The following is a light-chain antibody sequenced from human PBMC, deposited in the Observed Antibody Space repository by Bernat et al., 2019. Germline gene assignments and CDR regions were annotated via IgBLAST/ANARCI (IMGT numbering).Light chain of an antibody. Sequence: QSVLTQPPSVSGAPGQRVTISCTGSSSNIGAGYDVHWYQQLPGTAPKLLIYGNSNRHSGVPDRFSGSKSGNSASLAITGLQAEDEADYYCQSYDSSLSDSGVFGGGTKLNVL. CDR2: GNS. CDR1: SSNIGAGYD. CDR3: QSYDSSLSDSGV. J-gene: IGLJ2*01. V-gene: IGLV1-40*01.